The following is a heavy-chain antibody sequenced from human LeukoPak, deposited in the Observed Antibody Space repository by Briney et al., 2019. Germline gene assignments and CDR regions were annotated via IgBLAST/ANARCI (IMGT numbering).Heavy chain of an antibody. Sequence: ASVKVSCKASGYTFTSYGINWVRQAPGQGLEWMGCISAYNGNTNYAQKLQGRVTMTTDTSTSTAYMELRSLRSDDTAVYYCAGYGEYWDWYFDLWGRGTPVTVSP. D-gene: IGHD4-17*01. CDR1: GYTFTSYG. CDR2: ISAYNGNT. J-gene: IGHJ2*01. V-gene: IGHV1-18*01. CDR3: AGYGEYWDWYFDL.